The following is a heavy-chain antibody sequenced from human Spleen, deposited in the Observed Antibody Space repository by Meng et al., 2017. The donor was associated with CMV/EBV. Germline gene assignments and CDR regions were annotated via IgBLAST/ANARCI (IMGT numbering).Heavy chain of an antibody. Sequence: SRYYWGWIRQPPGKGLGWIGSIYYSGNTYYNPSLRSRITISIDTSRNQFSLKLRSVTAADTARYYCARDLGPLGVTGERIPTAGYKWFDPGGQGILVTVS. V-gene: IGHV4-39*07. CDR1: SRYY. CDR2: IYYSGNT. D-gene: IGHD6-13*01. J-gene: IGHJ5*02. CDR3: ARDLGPLGVTGERIPTAGYKWFDP.